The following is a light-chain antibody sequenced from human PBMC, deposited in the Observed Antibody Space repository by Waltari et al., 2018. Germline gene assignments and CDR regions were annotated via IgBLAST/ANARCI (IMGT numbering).Light chain of an antibody. Sequence: QSALTQPASVSGSPGQSITISCTGTSSDVGTYDYVSWYQQHPGKAPKLMIYDVTNRPSGISNLFPGSKSGNTASLTISGLQAEDEADYYCSSYTTSSTVYVFGTGTKVTVL. CDR2: DVT. J-gene: IGLJ1*01. CDR3: SSYTTSSTVYV. V-gene: IGLV2-14*03. CDR1: SSDVGTYDY.